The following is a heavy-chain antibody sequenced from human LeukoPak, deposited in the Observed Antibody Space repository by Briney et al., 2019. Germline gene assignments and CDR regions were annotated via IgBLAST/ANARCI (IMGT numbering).Heavy chain of an antibody. J-gene: IGHJ3*02. V-gene: IGHV1-2*02. Sequence: GASVKVSCKASGYTFTGYYMHWVRQAPGQGLEWMGWINPNSGGTNYAQKFQGRVTMTRDTSISTAYMELSRLRSDDTAVYYCARLGLGYCSSTSCPSDAFDIWGQGTMVTVSS. CDR1: GYTFTGYY. CDR2: INPNSGGT. D-gene: IGHD2-2*01. CDR3: ARLGLGYCSSTSCPSDAFDI.